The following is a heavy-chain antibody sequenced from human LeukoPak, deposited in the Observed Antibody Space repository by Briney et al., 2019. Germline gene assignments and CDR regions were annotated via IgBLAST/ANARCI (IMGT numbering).Heavy chain of an antibody. CDR2: ISGSGDST. D-gene: IGHD3-22*01. CDR3: AKDDGYYDSRVFDY. CDR1: GFTFSSFA. Sequence: GGSLRLSCAASGFTFSSFAMSWVRQAPGKGLEWVSTISGSGDSTYYADSVKGRFTISRDNSKNTLYLQMNSLRAEDTAVYYCAKDDGYYDSRVFDYWGQGTLVTVSS. J-gene: IGHJ4*02. V-gene: IGHV3-23*01.